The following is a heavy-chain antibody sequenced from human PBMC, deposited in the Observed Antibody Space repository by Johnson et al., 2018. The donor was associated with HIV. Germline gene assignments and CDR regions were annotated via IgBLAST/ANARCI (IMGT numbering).Heavy chain of an antibody. D-gene: IGHD3-10*01. CDR3: ARVLWFGELFSSAFDI. CDR1: GFTFSSYA. Sequence: QVQLVESGGGVVQPGRSLRLSCAASGFTFSSYAMHWVRQAPGKGLEWVAVISYDGSNKYYADSVKGRFTISRDNSKNTLFLQMNSLRPEDTAVYYCARVLWFGELFSSAFDIWGQGTMVTVSS. V-gene: IGHV3-30-3*01. J-gene: IGHJ3*02. CDR2: ISYDGSNK.